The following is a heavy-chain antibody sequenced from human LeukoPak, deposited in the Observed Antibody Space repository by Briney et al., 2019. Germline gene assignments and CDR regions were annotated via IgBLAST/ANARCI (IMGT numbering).Heavy chain of an antibody. CDR1: GYTFTGYY. D-gene: IGHD6-13*01. CDR2: INPNSGGT. V-gene: IGHV1-2*02. J-gene: IGHJ4*02. Sequence: GASVKVSCKASGYTFTGYYMHWVRQAPGQGLEWMGWINPNSGGTNYAQKFQGRVTMTRDTSISTAYMELSRLKSDDTAVYYCASLTAAGTRASFDYWGQGTQVTVSS. CDR3: ASLTAAGTRASFDY.